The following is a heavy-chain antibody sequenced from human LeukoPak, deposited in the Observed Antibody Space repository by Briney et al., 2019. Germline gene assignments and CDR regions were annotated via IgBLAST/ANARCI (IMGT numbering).Heavy chain of an antibody. CDR1: GGSISSSLYF. CDR3: ARDREDGYNYGYFDY. CDR2: LYYSGST. V-gene: IGHV4-39*07. J-gene: IGHJ4*02. D-gene: IGHD5-24*01. Sequence: SETLSLTCTVSGGSISSSLYFWGWIRQPPRKGLEWIGTLYYSGSTSYNPSLKSRVTISVDTSKNQFSLKLSSVTAADTAVYYCARDREDGYNYGYFDYWGQGTLVTVSS.